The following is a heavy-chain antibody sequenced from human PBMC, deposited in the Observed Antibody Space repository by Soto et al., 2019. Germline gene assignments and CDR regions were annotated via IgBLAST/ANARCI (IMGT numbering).Heavy chain of an antibody. Sequence: EVQLLESGGGLVQPGGSLRLSCAASGFTFSSYAMSWVRQAPGKGLDWVSSINGNGGSTYYADSVKGRFTISRDNSKNTLYLQMNSLRAEGTAVYYCAKDQRGYSSTARIDYWGQGTLVTVSS. V-gene: IGHV3-23*01. J-gene: IGHJ4*02. CDR1: GFTFSSYA. CDR2: INGNGGST. D-gene: IGHD6-13*01. CDR3: AKDQRGYSSTARIDY.